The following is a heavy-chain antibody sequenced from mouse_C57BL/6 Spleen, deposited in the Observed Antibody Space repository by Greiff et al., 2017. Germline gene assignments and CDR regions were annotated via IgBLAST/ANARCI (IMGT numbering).Heavy chain of an antibody. Sequence: VQRVESGPGLVAPSQSLSITSPVSGFSLTSYGVSWVRQPPGQGLAWLGVIWGAGSTNYHSALISRLSISKDNSKSQVFLKLNSLQTDDTATYYCAKHYSNWFAYWGQGTLVTVSA. CDR3: AKHYSNWFAY. CDR2: IWGAGST. V-gene: IGHV2-3*01. D-gene: IGHD2-5*01. CDR1: GFSLTSYG. J-gene: IGHJ3*01.